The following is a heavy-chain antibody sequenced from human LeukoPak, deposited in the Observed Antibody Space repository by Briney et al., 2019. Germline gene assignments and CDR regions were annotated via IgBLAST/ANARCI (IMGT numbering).Heavy chain of an antibody. CDR2: IYDSGST. V-gene: IGHV4-39*01. D-gene: IGHD6-25*01. CDR1: GGSIGSNSYY. CDR3: ARIAAAEDYYFDY. J-gene: IGHJ4*02. Sequence: PSETLSLTCTVSGGSIGSNSYYWGWIRQPPGEGLEWIGSIYDSGSTYYNPSLKSRVTISVDTSKNQFSLKLRSVTAADTAVYYCARIAAAEDYYFDYWGQGTLVTVSS.